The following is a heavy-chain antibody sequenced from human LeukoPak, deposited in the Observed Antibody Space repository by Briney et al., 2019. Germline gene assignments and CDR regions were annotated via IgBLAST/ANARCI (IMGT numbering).Heavy chain of an antibody. CDR3: YVGPTDF. J-gene: IGHJ4*02. V-gene: IGHV3-7*01. CDR2: IKQDGSEK. Sequence: GGSLRLSCTASGFTFSSYWMSWVRQAPGQGLEWVANIKQDGSEKNYLGSVKGRFTISRDNAKNSLYLQMSRLRAGDTAVYYWYVGPTDFWGQGTLVTVSS. D-gene: IGHD1-26*01. CDR1: GFTFSSYW.